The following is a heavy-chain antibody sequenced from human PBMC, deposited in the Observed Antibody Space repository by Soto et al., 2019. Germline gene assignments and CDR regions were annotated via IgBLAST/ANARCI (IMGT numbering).Heavy chain of an antibody. V-gene: IGHV1-18*01. Sequence: QVQLVQSGAEVKKPGASVKVSCKASGYTFTNYGISWVRQAPGQGLEWMGWTSTSNGNTNFAQKFQGRVTMTTDTATNTADMELRSLRSDAADVYDCARDRGSCWYGSWDYWGQGTLVTVSS. D-gene: IGHD6-13*01. J-gene: IGHJ4*02. CDR2: TSTSNGNT. CDR3: ARDRGSCWYGSWDY. CDR1: GYTFTNYG.